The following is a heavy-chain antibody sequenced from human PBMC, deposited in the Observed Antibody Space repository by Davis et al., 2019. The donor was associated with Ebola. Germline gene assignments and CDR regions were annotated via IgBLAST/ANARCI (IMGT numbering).Heavy chain of an antibody. V-gene: IGHV3-11*03. D-gene: IGHD1-7*01. CDR2: ISSSSSYT. CDR1: GFTFSDYY. Sequence: LKISCAASGFTFSDYYMSWIRQAPGKGLEWVSYISSSSSYTYYADSVKGRFTISRDNSKNTLYLQMNSLRAEDTAVYYCAKIQGGTTCFDYWGQGTLVTVSS. CDR3: AKIQGGTTCFDY. J-gene: IGHJ4*02.